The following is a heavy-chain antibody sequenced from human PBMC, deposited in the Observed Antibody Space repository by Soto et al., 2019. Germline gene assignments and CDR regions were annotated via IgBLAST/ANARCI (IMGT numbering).Heavy chain of an antibody. J-gene: IGHJ4*02. V-gene: IGHV4-39*07. Sequence: SETLSLTCTVSGGSITSSSYYWGWIRQPLGKGLEWIGEINHSGSTNYNPSLKSRVTISVDTSKNQFSLKLSSVTAADTAVYYCARPGTKYSSSSPFYFDYWGQGTLVTVSS. D-gene: IGHD6-6*01. CDR2: INHSGST. CDR1: GGSITSSSYY. CDR3: ARPGTKYSSSSPFYFDY.